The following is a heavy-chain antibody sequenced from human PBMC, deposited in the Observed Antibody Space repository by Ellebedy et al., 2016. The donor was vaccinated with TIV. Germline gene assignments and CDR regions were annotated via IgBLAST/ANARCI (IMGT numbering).Heavy chain of an antibody. CDR1: GDSISSSKW. Sequence: MPSETLSLTCAVSGDSISSSKWWTWVRQSPGKGLECIGEIYYNGSTNYNPSLKSRVTISMDKSNNHFSLNLKSVTAADTAVYYCARQGKEIRYFDWLYDIWGQGTMVTVSS. D-gene: IGHD3-9*01. CDR3: ARQGKEIRYFDWLYDI. V-gene: IGHV4-4*02. CDR2: IYYNGST. J-gene: IGHJ3*02.